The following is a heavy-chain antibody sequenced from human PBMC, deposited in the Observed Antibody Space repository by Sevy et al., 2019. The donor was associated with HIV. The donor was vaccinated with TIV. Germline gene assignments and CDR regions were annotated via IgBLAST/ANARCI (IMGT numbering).Heavy chain of an antibody. Sequence: KQSQTLSLTCAISGDSVSSNSAAWNWIRQSPSRGLEWLGRTYYRSKWYNDYAVSVKSRITINPDTSKNQFSLQLNSVTPEDTAVYYCASQTYDSSGNRFAYYYYGMDVWGQGTTVTVSS. V-gene: IGHV6-1*01. J-gene: IGHJ6*02. CDR1: GDSVSSNSAA. CDR3: ASQTYDSSGNRFAYYYYGMDV. D-gene: IGHD3-22*01. CDR2: TYYRSKWYN.